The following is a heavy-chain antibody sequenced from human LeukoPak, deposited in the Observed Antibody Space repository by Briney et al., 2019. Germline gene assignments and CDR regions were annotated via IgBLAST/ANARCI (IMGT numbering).Heavy chain of an antibody. J-gene: IGHJ4*02. CDR2: ISAYNGNT. D-gene: IGHD6-13*01. CDR3: ARDALTPYSSSPFDY. CDR1: GYTFTSYG. V-gene: IGHV1-18*01. Sequence: ASVKVSCKASGYTFTSYGISWVRQAAGQGLEWMGWISAYNGNTNYAQKLQGRVTMTTDTSTSTAYMELRSLRSDDTAVYYCARDALTPYSSSPFDYWGQGTLVTVSS.